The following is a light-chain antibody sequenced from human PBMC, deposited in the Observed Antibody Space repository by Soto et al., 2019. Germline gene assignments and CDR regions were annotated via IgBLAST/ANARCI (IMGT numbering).Light chain of an antibody. J-gene: IGKJ4*01. CDR2: DAS. V-gene: IGKV1-5*01. Sequence: DIQMTQSPSTLSASVGDRVTITCRASQSISSWLAWYQQKPGKAPKLLIFDASSLESGTPSRFSGRRSGTQFTLTISSLQPEDFATYYCLQDYNYPLTFGGGTKVEIK. CDR1: QSISSW. CDR3: LQDYNYPLT.